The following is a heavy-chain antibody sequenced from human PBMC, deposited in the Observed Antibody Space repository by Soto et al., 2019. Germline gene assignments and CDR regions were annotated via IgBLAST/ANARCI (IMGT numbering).Heavy chain of an antibody. CDR1: GFTFSSYG. CDR3: TRRKQLVPTDFDL. CDR2: IWYDGSNK. Sequence: GGSLRLSCAASGFTFSSYGMHWVRQAPGKGLEWVAVIWYDGSNKYYADSVKGRFTISRDNSKNTLYLQMNSLKTEDTAVYYCTRRKQLVPTDFDLWGRGTLVTVSS. V-gene: IGHV3-33*01. J-gene: IGHJ2*01. D-gene: IGHD6-13*01.